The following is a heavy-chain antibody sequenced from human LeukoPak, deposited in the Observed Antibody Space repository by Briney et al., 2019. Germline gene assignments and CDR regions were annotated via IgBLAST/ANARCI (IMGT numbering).Heavy chain of an antibody. V-gene: IGHV1-8*01. CDR2: MNPNSGNT. CDR1: GYTFTSYD. CDR3: AKAGYCSSTSCYRRRWFDP. Sequence: ASVKVSCKASGYTFTSYDINWVRQATGQGLERMGWMNPNSGNTGYAQKFQGRVTMTRNTSISTAYMELSSLRSEDTAVYYCAKAGYCSSTSCYRRRWFDPWGQGTLVTVSS. J-gene: IGHJ5*02. D-gene: IGHD2-2*02.